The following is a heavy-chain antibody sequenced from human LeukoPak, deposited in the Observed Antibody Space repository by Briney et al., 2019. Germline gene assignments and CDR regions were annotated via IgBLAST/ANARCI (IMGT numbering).Heavy chain of an antibody. D-gene: IGHD5-12*01. J-gene: IGHJ4*02. CDR3: ARVKRYSREGVDY. V-gene: IGHV3-33*01. Sequence: SGGSLRLSCAASGFSTYGIHWVRQAPGKGLEWVAAVSYDGSKKYYADSLKGRFTISRDNSRNTLYLQMNSLRAEDTAVYYCARVKRYSREGVDYWGQGILVAVSS. CDR2: VSYDGSKK. CDR1: GFSTYG.